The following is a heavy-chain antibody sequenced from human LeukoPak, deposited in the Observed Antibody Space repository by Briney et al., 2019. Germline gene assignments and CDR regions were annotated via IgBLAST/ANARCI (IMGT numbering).Heavy chain of an antibody. Sequence: SVKVSCKASGCTFSSYAISWVRQAPGQGLEWMGGIIPIFGTANYAHKFQGRVTITADESTSTAYMELSSLRSEDTAVYYCARGARCSSTSCYAYYYGMDVWGKGTTVTVSS. V-gene: IGHV1-69*01. CDR1: GCTFSSYA. CDR3: ARGARCSSTSCYAYYYGMDV. J-gene: IGHJ6*04. D-gene: IGHD2-2*01. CDR2: IIPIFGTA.